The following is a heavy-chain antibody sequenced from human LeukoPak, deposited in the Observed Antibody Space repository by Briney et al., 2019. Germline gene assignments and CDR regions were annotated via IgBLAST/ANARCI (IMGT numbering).Heavy chain of an antibody. V-gene: IGHV4-61*02. CDR3: ARFLAVAKNWFDP. J-gene: IGHJ5*02. CDR2: IFTSEST. Sequence: PSQTLSLTCSVSGGSISGGNFYWSWIRQPAGKGLEWIGRIFTSESTSYNPSLKSRVTISVDTSKNQFSLKLSSVTAADTAVYYCARFLAVAKNWFDPWGQGTLVTVSS. D-gene: IGHD6-19*01. CDR1: GGSISGGNFY.